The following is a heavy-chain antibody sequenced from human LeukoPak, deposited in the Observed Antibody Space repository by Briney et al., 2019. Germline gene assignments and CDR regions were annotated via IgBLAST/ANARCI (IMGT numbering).Heavy chain of an antibody. CDR2: ISSSSSYI. V-gene: IGHV3-21*01. CDR3: ASLGRNEMDV. J-gene: IGHJ6*02. Sequence: GGSLRLSCAASGFTFDDYAMHWVRQAPGKGLEWVSSISSSSSYIYYADSVKGRFTISRDNAKNSLYLQMNSLRAEDTAVYYCASLGRNEMDVWGQGTTVTVSS. D-gene: IGHD1-26*01. CDR1: GFTFDDYA.